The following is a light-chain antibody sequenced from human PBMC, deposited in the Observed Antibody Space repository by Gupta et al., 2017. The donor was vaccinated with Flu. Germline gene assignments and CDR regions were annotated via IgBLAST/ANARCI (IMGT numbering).Light chain of an antibody. CDR3: QSYDSSLREV. CDR2: GNV. Sequence: QSVLTQPPSVSGAPGQRVTIFCTGSSSNIGAGYAVHWYVQLPGAAPKLLIYGNVNRPSGVPDLFSGSKFGPSAFLAITGRRAEDEADYYCQSYDSSLREVFGTGTKVTVL. CDR1: SSNIGAGYA. J-gene: IGLJ1*01. V-gene: IGLV1-40*01.